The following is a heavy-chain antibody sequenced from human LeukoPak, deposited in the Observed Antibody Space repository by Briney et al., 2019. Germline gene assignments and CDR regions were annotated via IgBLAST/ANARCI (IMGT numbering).Heavy chain of an antibody. CDR2: ICWVVGRI. CDR3: AKNGGSRAYYFFYMDG. J-gene: IGHJ6*03. V-gene: IGHV3-9*01. CDR1: GFTFDDDG. D-gene: IGHD3-10*01. Sequence: QTGGSLRLFCSPSGFTFDDDGRHWVRQAPGKGREWVSGICWVVGRIGSAGSVKGCFSIYRDNAKKSLYLQMNSLRVEDSALYYCAKNGGSRAYYFFYMDGWGKGTTVPVSS.